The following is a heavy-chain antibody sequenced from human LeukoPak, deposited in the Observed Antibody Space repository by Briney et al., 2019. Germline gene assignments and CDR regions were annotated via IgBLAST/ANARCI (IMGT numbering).Heavy chain of an antibody. J-gene: IGHJ3*02. Sequence: PSETLSLTCTVSGGSISSYYWIWIRQPPGKGLERFWYIYYSGSTNYNPSLKSRVTISVDTSKNQFSLKLSSVTAADTAVYYCARDGEKLGEDAFDIWGQGTMVTVSS. D-gene: IGHD3-16*01. CDR1: GGSISSYY. CDR2: IYYSGST. V-gene: IGHV4-59*01. CDR3: ARDGEKLGEDAFDI.